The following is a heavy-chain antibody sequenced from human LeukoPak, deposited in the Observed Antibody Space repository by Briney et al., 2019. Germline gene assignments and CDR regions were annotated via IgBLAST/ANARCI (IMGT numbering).Heavy chain of an antibody. CDR3: ARGRKQLVRLHHWFDP. V-gene: IGHV4-34*01. Sequence: PSETLSLTCAVYGGSFSGYYWSWIRQPPGKGLEWIGEINHSGSTNYNPSLKSRVTISVDTSKNQFSLKLSSVTAADTAVYYCARGRKQLVRLHHWFDPWGQGTLVTVSS. J-gene: IGHJ5*02. CDR2: INHSGST. CDR1: GGSFSGYY. D-gene: IGHD6-13*01.